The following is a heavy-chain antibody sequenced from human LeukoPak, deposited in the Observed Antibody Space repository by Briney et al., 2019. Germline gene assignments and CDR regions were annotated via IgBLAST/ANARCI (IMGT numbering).Heavy chain of an antibody. J-gene: IGHJ6*03. CDR1: GYNFSRYW. CDR2: IYPGDSDT. V-gene: IGHV5-51*01. CDR3: ARRAAYYYYMDV. Sequence: GESLQISCKGSGYNFSRYWIGWVRQLPGKGLEWMGIIYPGDSDTRYSPSSQGQVTISADKSISTAYLQWSSLQASDTAMYYCARRAAYYYYMDVWGKGTTVSVSS.